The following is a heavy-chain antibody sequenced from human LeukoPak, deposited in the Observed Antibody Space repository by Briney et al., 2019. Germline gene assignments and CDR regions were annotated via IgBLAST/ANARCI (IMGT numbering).Heavy chain of an antibody. D-gene: IGHD5-18*01. CDR1: GDTFSSYA. J-gene: IGHJ5*02. V-gene: IGHV1-69*04. CDR2: IIPMFGIP. Sequence: SVKVSCKASGDTFSSYAITWVRQTPGQGLEWMGRIIPMFGIPNFAQEFQGRVTITADKSTSTAYMELSSLRSEDTAVYYCARDSDVDTAMDPWGQGTLVTVSS. CDR3: ARDSDVDTAMDP.